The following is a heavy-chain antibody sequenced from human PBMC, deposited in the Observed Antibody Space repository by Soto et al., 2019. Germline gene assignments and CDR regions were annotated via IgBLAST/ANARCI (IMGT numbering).Heavy chain of an antibody. V-gene: IGHV4-39*01. CDR3: ARSLLGAACAI. D-gene: IGHD2-15*01. CDR2: IYYSGST. Sequence: QLQLQESGPGLVKPSETLSLTCTVSGGSIRSSSYYWGWIRQPTGKGLEWIGSIYYSGSTYYNTSLKSRVTISGDTAKNQCSLTLSSVNDADTAVDYCARSLLGAACAIWGQGTMGTVSS. CDR1: GGSIRSSSYY. J-gene: IGHJ3*02.